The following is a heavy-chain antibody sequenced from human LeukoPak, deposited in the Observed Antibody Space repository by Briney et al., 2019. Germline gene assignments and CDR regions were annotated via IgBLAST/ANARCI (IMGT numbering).Heavy chain of an antibody. Sequence: PGGSLRLSCAASGFTLSTYAMNWVRQAPGRGLEWVSTLSGNGGSTYYADSVKGRFTISRDNSKNTLYLQMNSLKGEDTAVYYCAKSRRLYGDFIDYWGQGTLVTVSS. CDR3: AKSRRLYGDFIDY. V-gene: IGHV3-23*01. CDR1: GFTLSTYA. J-gene: IGHJ4*02. CDR2: LSGNGGST. D-gene: IGHD4-17*01.